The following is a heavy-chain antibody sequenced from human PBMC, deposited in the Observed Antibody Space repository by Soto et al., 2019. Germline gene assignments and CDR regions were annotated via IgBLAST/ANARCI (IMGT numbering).Heavy chain of an antibody. J-gene: IGHJ6*02. Sequence: PSETLSLTCAVYGGSFSGYYWSWIRQPPGKGLEWIGEINHSGSTNYNPSLKSRVTISVDTSKNQFSLKLSSVTAADTAVYYCASMVRGVISDYYYGMDVWGQGTTVTVS. CDR2: INHSGST. V-gene: IGHV4-34*01. CDR1: GGSFSGYY. D-gene: IGHD3-10*01. CDR3: ASMVRGVISDYYYGMDV.